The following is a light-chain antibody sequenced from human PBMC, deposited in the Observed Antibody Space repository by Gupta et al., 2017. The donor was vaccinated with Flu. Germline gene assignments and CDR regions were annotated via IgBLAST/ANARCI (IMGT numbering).Light chain of an antibody. CDR2: KAS. Sequence: GDRVTIPCRASQTINHWLAWYQQKPGQVPKLLISKASSLESGVPSRLSGSGSGIDFTLTISSLQPDDFATYYCQQYNTYPITFGQGTRVEIK. J-gene: IGKJ5*01. CDR3: QQYNTYPIT. V-gene: IGKV1-5*03. CDR1: QTINHW.